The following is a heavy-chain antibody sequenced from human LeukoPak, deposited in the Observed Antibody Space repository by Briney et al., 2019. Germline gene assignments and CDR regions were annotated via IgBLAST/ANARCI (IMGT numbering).Heavy chain of an antibody. Sequence: GGSLRLSCAASGFSFRSYSMNWVRQAPGKGLEWVSYISSSSSSMYYADSVKGRFTISRDDAKNSPYLQMNSLRDEDTAVYYCARDLTYYYDSSGYYYSRGYFDYWGQGTLVTVSS. CDR3: ARDLTYYYDSSGYYYSRGYFDY. D-gene: IGHD3-22*01. J-gene: IGHJ4*02. V-gene: IGHV3-48*02. CDR1: GFSFRSYS. CDR2: ISSSSSSM.